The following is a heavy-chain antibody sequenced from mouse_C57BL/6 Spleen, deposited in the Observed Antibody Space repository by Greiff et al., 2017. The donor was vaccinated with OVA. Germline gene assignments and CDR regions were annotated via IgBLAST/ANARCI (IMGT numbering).Heavy chain of an antibody. Sequence: EVKLVESGGDLVKPGGSLKLSCAASGFTFSSYGMSWVRQTPDKRLEWVATISSGGSYTYYPDSVKGRFTISRDNAKYTLYLQMSSLKSEDTAIYYCSRQEVGNVFAYWGQGTLVTVSA. J-gene: IGHJ3*01. CDR1: GFTFSSYG. D-gene: IGHD2-1*01. CDR2: ISSGGSYT. CDR3: SRQEVGNVFAY. V-gene: IGHV5-6*01.